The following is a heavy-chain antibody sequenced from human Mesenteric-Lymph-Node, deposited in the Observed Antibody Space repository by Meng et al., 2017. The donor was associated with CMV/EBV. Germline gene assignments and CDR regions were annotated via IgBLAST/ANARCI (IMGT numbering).Heavy chain of an antibody. V-gene: IGHV4-31*02. CDR3: ARVGYGDYDEFDY. CDR1: GGSISSGSYY. Sequence: SGGSISSGSYYWSWIRQHPGKGLEWIGYIYYSGSAYYNPSLKSRVTISVDTSKNQFSLKLSSVTAADTAVYYCARVGYGDYDEFDYWGQGTLVTVSS. J-gene: IGHJ4*02. D-gene: IGHD4-17*01. CDR2: IYYSGSA.